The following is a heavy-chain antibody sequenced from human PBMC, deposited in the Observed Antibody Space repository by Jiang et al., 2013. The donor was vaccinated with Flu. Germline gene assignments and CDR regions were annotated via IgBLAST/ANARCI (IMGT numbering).Heavy chain of an antibody. CDR3: AKGERILWFGGDY. J-gene: IGHJ4*02. CDR1: GFTFSSYA. CDR2: ISGSGGST. V-gene: IGHV3-23*01. Sequence: VQPGRSLRLSCAASGFTFSSYAMSWVRQAPGKGLEWVSAISGSGGSTYYADSVKGRFTISRDNSKNTLYLQMNSLRAEDTAVYYCAKGERILWFGGDYWGQGTLVTVSS. D-gene: IGHD3-10*01.